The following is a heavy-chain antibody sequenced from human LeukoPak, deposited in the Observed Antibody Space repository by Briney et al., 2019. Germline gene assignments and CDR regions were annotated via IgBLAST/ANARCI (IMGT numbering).Heavy chain of an antibody. D-gene: IGHD2-15*01. CDR2: IYTSGST. V-gene: IGHV4-4*07. CDR1: GCSISSYY. Sequence: SETLSLTCTVSGCSISSYYWSWIRQPAGKGLEWIGRIYTSGSTNYNPSLKSRVTMSVDTSKNQFSLKLSSVTAADTAVYYCARGGAGYCSGGSCYVDYWGQGTLVTVSS. J-gene: IGHJ4*02. CDR3: ARGGAGYCSGGSCYVDY.